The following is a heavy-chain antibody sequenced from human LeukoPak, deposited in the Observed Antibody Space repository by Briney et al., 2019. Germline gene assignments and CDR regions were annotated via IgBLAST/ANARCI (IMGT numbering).Heavy chain of an antibody. V-gene: IGHV3-23*01. J-gene: IGHJ2*01. CDR1: GFTFGSSP. D-gene: IGHD6-19*01. Sequence: GGSLRLSCEATGFTFGSSPMSWVRQAPGKGLEWVSSISVGGDYIYYADSVRGRFTISRDNSKSTLYLQMNSLRAEDTAVYYCAKIAVSGLWYFDLWGRGTLVVVSS. CDR2: ISVGGDYI. CDR3: AKIAVSGLWYFDL.